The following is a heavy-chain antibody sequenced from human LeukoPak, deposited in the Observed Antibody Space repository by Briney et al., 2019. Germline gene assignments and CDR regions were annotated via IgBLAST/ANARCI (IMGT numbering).Heavy chain of an antibody. CDR2: ISGSGGST. CDR1: GFTFSSYA. CDR3: AKAPPSRRWLQLVAYYSDY. J-gene: IGHJ4*02. D-gene: IGHD5-24*01. Sequence: GGSLRLSCAASGFTFSSYAMSWVRQAPGKGLEWVSAISGSGGSTYYADSVKGRFTISRDNAKNTLYLQMTSLRAEDTAVYYCAKAPPSRRWLQLVAYYSDYWGQETLVTVSS. V-gene: IGHV3-23*01.